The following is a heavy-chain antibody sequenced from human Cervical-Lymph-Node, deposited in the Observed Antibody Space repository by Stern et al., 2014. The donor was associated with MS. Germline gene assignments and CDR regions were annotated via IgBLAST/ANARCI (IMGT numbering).Heavy chain of an antibody. D-gene: IGHD2-2*01. V-gene: IGHV3-30*04. CDR3: ARDEGGSSSWWGDYYYHMDV. CDR2: ISHDGSNK. J-gene: IGHJ6*02. Sequence: VQLVQSGGGVVQPGRSLAVSCAASGFTFASYVMPWVRQAPGRGLEWVAVISHDGSNKYYADSVKGRFTISRENYKNMVYLQMNSLRAEDTAVYYCARDEGGSSSWWGDYYYHMDVWGQGTTVTVSS. CDR1: GFTFASYV.